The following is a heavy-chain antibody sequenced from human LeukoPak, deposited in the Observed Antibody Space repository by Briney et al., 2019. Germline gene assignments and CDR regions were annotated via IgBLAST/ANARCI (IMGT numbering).Heavy chain of an antibody. D-gene: IGHD6-13*01. CDR3: ASGDSSHPWNY. CDR2: IYTSGST. Sequence: ASETLSLTCTVSGGSISSYYWSWIRQPPGKGPEWIGYIYTSGSTNYNPSLKSRVTISVDTSKNQFSLKLSSVTAADTAVYYCASGDSSHPWNYWGQGTLVTVSS. V-gene: IGHV4-4*09. CDR1: GGSISSYY. J-gene: IGHJ4*02.